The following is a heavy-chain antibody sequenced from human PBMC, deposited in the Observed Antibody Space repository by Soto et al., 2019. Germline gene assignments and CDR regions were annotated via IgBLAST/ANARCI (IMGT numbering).Heavy chain of an antibody. Sequence: GGSLRLSCAASGFTFSSYSMNWVRQAPGKGLEWVSYISSSSSTIYYADSVKGRFTISRDNAKNSLYLQMNSLRDEDTAVYYCARDYYDSSGYYFSFDDWGQGTLVTVSS. J-gene: IGHJ4*02. CDR3: ARDYYDSSGYYFSFDD. CDR1: GFTFSSYS. V-gene: IGHV3-48*02. CDR2: ISSSSSTI. D-gene: IGHD3-22*01.